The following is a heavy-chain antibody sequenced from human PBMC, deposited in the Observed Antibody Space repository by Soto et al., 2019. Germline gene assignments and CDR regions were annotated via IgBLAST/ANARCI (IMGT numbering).Heavy chain of an antibody. CDR3: AKDGVSFGSGRPGGNWFDP. CDR2: ISYDGSNK. Sequence: QVQLVESGGGVVQPGRSLRLSCAASGFTFSSYGMHWVRQAPGKGLEWVAVISYDGSNKYYADSVKGRFTISRDNSKNTLYLQMNSLRAEDTAVYYCAKDGVSFGSGRPGGNWFDPWGQGTLVTVSS. D-gene: IGHD6-19*01. CDR1: GFTFSSYG. J-gene: IGHJ5*02. V-gene: IGHV3-30*18.